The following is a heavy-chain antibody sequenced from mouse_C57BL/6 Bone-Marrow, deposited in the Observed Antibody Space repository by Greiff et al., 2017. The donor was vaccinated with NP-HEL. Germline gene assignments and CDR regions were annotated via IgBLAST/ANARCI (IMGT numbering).Heavy chain of an antibody. V-gene: IGHV6-6*01. D-gene: IGHD1-1*01. J-gene: IGHJ4*01. CDR1: GFTFSDAW. CDR3: TRTTVVARDAMDY. Sequence: EVQRVESGGGLAQPGGSMKLSCAASGFTFSDAWMDWVRQSPEKGLEWVAEIRNKANNHATYYAESVKGGFTISRDDSTSSVYLQMNSLRAEGTGMYYCTRTTVVARDAMDYWGQGTSVTVSS. CDR2: IRNKANNHAT.